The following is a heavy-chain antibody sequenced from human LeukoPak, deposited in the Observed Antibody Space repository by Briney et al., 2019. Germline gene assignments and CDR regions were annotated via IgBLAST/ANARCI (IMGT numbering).Heavy chain of an antibody. CDR1: GFTLCSYA. V-gene: IGHV3-23*01. D-gene: IGHD2/OR15-2a*01. CDR2: ISGGSGST. J-gene: IGHJ4*02. Sequence: GGSLRLSCAASGFTLCSYAMSWVRQAPGKGLAWVSTISGGSGSTYCADSVKGRFTISKDNAKNTVYLQMNSLRAEGTAVYYCVSFYETYWGRGTLVTVSS. CDR3: VSFYETY.